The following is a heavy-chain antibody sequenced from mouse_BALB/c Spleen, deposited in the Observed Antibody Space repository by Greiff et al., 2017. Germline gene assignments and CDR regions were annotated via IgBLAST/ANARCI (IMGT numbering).Heavy chain of an antibody. J-gene: IGHJ4*01. CDR3: ARGYYRYDVGYAMDY. CDR1: GFTFSDYY. CDR2: ISDGGSYT. D-gene: IGHD2-14*01. V-gene: IGHV5-4*02. Sequence: EVQLVESGGGLVKPGGSLKLSCAASGFTFSDYYMYWVRQTPEKRLEWVATISDGGSYTYYPDSVKGRFTISRDNAKNNLYLQMSSLKSEDTAMYYCARGYYRYDVGYAMDYWGQGTSVTVSS.